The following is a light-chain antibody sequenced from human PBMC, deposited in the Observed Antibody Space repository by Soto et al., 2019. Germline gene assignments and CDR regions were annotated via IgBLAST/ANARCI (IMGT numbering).Light chain of an antibody. Sequence: EIVLTQSPGTLSLSPGERATLSCRASQSVSSSYLAWYQQKPGQAPRLLIYGASSRATGIPDRFSGSGSGTNFPLTISRLEPEDVAVYYCQQYGSSPFTFGGGTKVEIK. CDR1: QSVSSSY. V-gene: IGKV3-20*01. CDR3: QQYGSSPFT. CDR2: GAS. J-gene: IGKJ4*01.